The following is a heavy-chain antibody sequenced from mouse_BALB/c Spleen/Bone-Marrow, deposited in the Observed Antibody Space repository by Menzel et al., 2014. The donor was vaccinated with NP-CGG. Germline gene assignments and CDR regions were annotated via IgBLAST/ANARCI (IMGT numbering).Heavy chain of an antibody. D-gene: IGHD1-1*01. J-gene: IGHJ2*01. CDR1: GFSLTGYG. Sequence: VQLVESGPGLVAPSQSLSITCTVSGFSLTGYGVNWVRQPPGKGLEWLGMIWGDGSTDYNSVLKSRLNISMDNSKSQVFLKMNSLQTDDTARYYCARSFTTVVATPFDYWGQGTTLTVSS. CDR3: ARSFTTVVATPFDY. V-gene: IGHV2-6-7*01. CDR2: IWGDGST.